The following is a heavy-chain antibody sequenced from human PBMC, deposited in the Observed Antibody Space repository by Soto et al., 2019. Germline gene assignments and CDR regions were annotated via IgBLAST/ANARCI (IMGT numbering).Heavy chain of an antibody. CDR2: INTNGVNT. D-gene: IGHD6-19*01. V-gene: IGHV3-64*01. Sequence: EVQLVESGGGLVQPGGSLRLSCAASGFTFSGYSMFWVRQAPGKGLEYVSAINTNGVNTFYAKSVKGRFTISRDNSKNTVYLQMGRLIAEDMAVYYCARGRVEDSSGWATYFDYWGQGTLVTVSS. CDR3: ARGRVEDSSGWATYFDY. CDR1: GFTFSGYS. J-gene: IGHJ4*02.